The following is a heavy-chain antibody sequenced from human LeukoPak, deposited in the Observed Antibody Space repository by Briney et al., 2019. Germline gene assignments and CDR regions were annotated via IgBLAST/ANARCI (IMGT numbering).Heavy chain of an antibody. CDR1: GGSISNYY. D-gene: IGHD6-6*01. V-gene: IGHV4-59*12. Sequence: PSETLSLTCTVSGGSISNYYWSWIRQPPGKGLEWIGYIYYSGSTNYNPSLKSRVTISADTSKNQFSLKLSSVTAADTAVYYCARGKGIAARRIYYYYYMDVWGKGTTVTVSS. J-gene: IGHJ6*03. CDR2: IYYSGST. CDR3: ARGKGIAARRIYYYYYMDV.